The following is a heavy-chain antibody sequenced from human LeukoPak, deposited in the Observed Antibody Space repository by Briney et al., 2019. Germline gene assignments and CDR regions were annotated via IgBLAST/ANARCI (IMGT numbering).Heavy chain of an antibody. V-gene: IGHV3-53*01. D-gene: IGHD4-11*01. Sequence: PGGSLRLSCAASGFTFSGYWMSWVRQAPGKGLEWVSVIYSRGSTYYADSVKGRFTISRDNSKNTLYLQMNNLRAEDTAVYYCARRSSDYSNYWSLGYYFMDVWGKGTTVTVSS. CDR2: IYSRGST. CDR1: GFTFSGYW. CDR3: ARRSSDYSNYWSLGYYFMDV. J-gene: IGHJ6*03.